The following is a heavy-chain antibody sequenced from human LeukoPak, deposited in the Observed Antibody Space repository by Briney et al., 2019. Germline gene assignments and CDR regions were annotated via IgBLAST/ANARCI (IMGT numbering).Heavy chain of an antibody. CDR2: ISDSGGIT. D-gene: IGHD6-6*01. CDR3: AKNTQYSGYYDC. V-gene: IGHV3-23*01. J-gene: IGHJ4*02. Sequence: GGSLRLSCAASGFTFSSYPMTWVRQAPGKGPEWVSFISDSGGITYYADSVKGRFTISRDNSKNTLYLQMNSLRAEDTAIYYCAKNTQYSGYYDCWGQGTLVTVSS. CDR1: GFTFSSYP.